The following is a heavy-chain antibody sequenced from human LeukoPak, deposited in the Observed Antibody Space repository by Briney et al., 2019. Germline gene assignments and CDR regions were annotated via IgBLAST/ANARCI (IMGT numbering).Heavy chain of an antibody. V-gene: IGHV3-23*01. CDR2: ISGTGGAT. CDR3: VKDPRDTYGTNWFVS. Sequence: GGSLRLSCVVSGVSFGNYAMSWVRQAPGKGLQWVSQISGTGGATWYAGFARDRFTISRDNSKKTLYLQMSGLRVEDTAMYYCVKDPRDTYGTNWFVSWGQGTLLIVPS. CDR1: GVSFGNYA. D-gene: IGHD2-21*01. J-gene: IGHJ5*01.